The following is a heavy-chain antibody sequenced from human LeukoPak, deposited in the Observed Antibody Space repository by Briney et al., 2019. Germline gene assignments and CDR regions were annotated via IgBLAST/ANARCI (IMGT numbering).Heavy chain of an antibody. CDR1: AFTFSYYA. CDR3: VRGYRNQWELWA. J-gene: IGHJ5*02. D-gene: IGHD1-26*01. Sequence: GGSLRLSCTGSAFTFSYYAMRWVRQAPGKGLEYVSSISASGGATYYADSVKGRFTISRDNAKSSLYLQMNSLTPEDTGIYYCVRGYRNQWELWAWGQGTLVTVSS. V-gene: IGHV3-23*01. CDR2: ISASGGAT.